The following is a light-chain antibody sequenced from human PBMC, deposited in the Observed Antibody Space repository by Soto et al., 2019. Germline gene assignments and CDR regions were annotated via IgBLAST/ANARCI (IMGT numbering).Light chain of an antibody. CDR3: QQRSSWFN. Sequence: IVLTQSPATLSLSPGERATLSCRASQSVGSSSAWYQQKPGQPPRLLIYDASNRATGIPARFSGSGSGTDFTLTISGLEPEDFAVYYCQQRSSWFNFGQGTKLDIK. CDR1: QSVGSS. CDR2: DAS. J-gene: IGKJ2*01. V-gene: IGKV3-11*01.